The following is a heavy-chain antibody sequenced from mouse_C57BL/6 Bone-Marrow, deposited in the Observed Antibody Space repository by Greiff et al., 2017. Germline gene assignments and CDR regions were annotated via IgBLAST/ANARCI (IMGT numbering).Heavy chain of an antibody. D-gene: IGHD1-1*01. J-gene: IGHJ2*01. Sequence: LQQSGPELVRPGSSVKLSCKDSYFAFMASAMHWVKQRPGHGLEWIGSFSIEGDATEYSENFKGKATLTANTSSSTAYMELSSLTTEDSAVYSCARDVYYDGRLDYWGQGTTLTVS. CDR3: ARDVYYDGRLDY. V-gene: IGHV1-49*01. CDR2: FSIEGDAT. CDR1: YFAFMASA.